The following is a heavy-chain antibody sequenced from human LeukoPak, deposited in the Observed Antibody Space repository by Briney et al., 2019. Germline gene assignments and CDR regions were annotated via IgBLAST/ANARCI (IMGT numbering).Heavy chain of an antibody. CDR3: ARVRSAVQLQGFDY. Sequence: GGSLRLSCVASGFTFSSYWMHWVRQAPGKGLVWVSRINSDGSSTSYADSVKGRFTISRDNAKNTLYLQMNSLRAEDTAVYYCARVRSAVQLQGFDYWGQGTLVTVSS. CDR2: INSDGSST. J-gene: IGHJ4*02. CDR1: GFTFSSYW. D-gene: IGHD6-13*01. V-gene: IGHV3-74*01.